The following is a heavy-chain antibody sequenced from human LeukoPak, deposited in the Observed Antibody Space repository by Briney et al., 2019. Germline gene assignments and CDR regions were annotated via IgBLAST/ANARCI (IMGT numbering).Heavy chain of an antibody. CDR1: GFTFNNYA. V-gene: IGHV3-23*01. D-gene: IGHD2-2*01. J-gene: IGHJ4*02. Sequence: GGSLRLSCAASGFTFNNYAMSWVRQAPGKGLEWVSATSGSGGSTYYTDSVKGRFTISRDNSKNTLYLQMNSLRAEDTAVYYCARNLLSSTSCLAYWGQGTLVTVSS. CDR3: ARNLLSSTSCLAY. CDR2: TSGSGGST.